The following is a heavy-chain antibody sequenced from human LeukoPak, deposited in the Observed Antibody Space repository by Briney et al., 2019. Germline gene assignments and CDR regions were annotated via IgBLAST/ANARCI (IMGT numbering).Heavy chain of an antibody. J-gene: IGHJ6*03. Sequence: SETLSLTCTVSGYSISSGYYWGWIRQPPGKGLEWIGYIYYTGSTSYNPSLKSRVTISVDTSKNQFSLKLSSVTAADTAVYYCARVHGDYIHYYYMDVWGKGTTVTISS. D-gene: IGHD4-17*01. CDR1: GYSISSGYY. CDR3: ARVHGDYIHYYYMDV. CDR2: IYYTGST. V-gene: IGHV4-61*01.